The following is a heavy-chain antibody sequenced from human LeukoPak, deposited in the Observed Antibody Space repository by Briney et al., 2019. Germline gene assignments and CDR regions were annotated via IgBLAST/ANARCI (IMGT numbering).Heavy chain of an antibody. Sequence: GRSRRLSCAASAFTFSNYGTNWVRQAPGKGLEWVSGISGSGGTTYYADSVKGRFTISRDNAKNSLSPQVSSLRAEDSAVYYCAKTNGYYSDWGQGTLVTVSS. CDR1: AFTFSNYG. CDR3: AKTNGYYSD. J-gene: IGHJ4*02. CDR2: ISGSGGTT. V-gene: IGHV3-23*01. D-gene: IGHD3-22*01.